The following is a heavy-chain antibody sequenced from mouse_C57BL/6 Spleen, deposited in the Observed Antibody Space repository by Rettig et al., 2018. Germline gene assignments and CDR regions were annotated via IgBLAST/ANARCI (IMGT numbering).Heavy chain of an antibody. CDR2: LYPGSGSH. D-gene: IGHD2-4*01. CDR3: ARYDSWFAY. V-gene: IGHV1-55*01. Sequence: QVQLQQPGAELVKPGASVKMSCKASGYTFTSYWITWVKQRPGQGLEWIGALYPGSGSHTYNEKFKSKATRTVDTSSSTAYMQLSSLTSEDSAVYYCARYDSWFAYWGQGTLVTVSA. J-gene: IGHJ3*01. CDR1: GYTFTSYW.